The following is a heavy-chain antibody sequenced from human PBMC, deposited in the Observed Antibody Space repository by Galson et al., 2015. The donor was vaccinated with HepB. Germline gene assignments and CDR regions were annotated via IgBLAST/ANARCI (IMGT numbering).Heavy chain of an antibody. CDR3: ARDRNTYYYGSGSYVGGGSTFDY. CDR1: GGTFSSYA. J-gene: IGHJ4*02. Sequence: SVKVSCKASGGTFSSYAISWVRQAPGQGLEWMGRIIPILGIANYAQKFQGRVTITADKSTSTAYMELSSLRSEDTAVYYCARDRNTYYYGSGSYVGGGSTFDYWGQGTLVTVSS. V-gene: IGHV1-69*04. CDR2: IIPILGIA. D-gene: IGHD3-10*01.